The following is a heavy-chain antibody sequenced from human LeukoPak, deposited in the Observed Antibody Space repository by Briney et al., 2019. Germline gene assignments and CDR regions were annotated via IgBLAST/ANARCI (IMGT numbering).Heavy chain of an antibody. CDR3: ARKKYYYDTSANGWFDP. J-gene: IGHJ5*02. V-gene: IGHV3-30*03. CDR2: ISPDGSDN. Sequence: GGSLRLSCVASGFTFRSYGMHWVRQAPGKGLEWVALISPDGSDNYYADSVKGRFTISRDNSKNTLYLQMKSLRVEDTAVYYCARKKYYYDTSANGWFDPWGQGTLVSVSS. CDR1: GFTFRSYG. D-gene: IGHD3-22*01.